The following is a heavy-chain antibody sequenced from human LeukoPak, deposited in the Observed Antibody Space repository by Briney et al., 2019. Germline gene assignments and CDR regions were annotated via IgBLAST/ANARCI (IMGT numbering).Heavy chain of an antibody. D-gene: IGHD3-10*01. CDR3: ARDRYGSGINWFDP. V-gene: IGHV3-20*04. CDR2: INWNGGST. CDR1: GFTFDDYG. J-gene: IGHJ5*02. Sequence: PGGSLRLSCAASGFTFDDYGMSWVRQAPGKGLEWVSGINWNGGSTGYADSVKGRFTISRDNAKNSLYLQMNSLRAEGTALYYCARDRYGSGINWFDPWGQGTLVTVSS.